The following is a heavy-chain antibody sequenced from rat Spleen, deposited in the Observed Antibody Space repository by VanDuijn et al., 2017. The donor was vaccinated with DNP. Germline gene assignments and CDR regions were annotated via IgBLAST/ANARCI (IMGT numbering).Heavy chain of an antibody. D-gene: IGHD4-3*01. CDR3: IRWNSGHFDY. J-gene: IGHJ2*01. CDR1: GFTFSAYY. V-gene: IGHV5-22*01. CDR2: IGSPAYAP. Sequence: EVQLVESGGGLVQPGRSLKLSCAASGFTFSAYYMAWVRQAPAKGLEWVAYIGSPAYAPYYGDSVKGRFTISRDNAKSTLYLQMNSLRSEDMATYYCIRWNSGHFDYWGQGVTVTVSS.